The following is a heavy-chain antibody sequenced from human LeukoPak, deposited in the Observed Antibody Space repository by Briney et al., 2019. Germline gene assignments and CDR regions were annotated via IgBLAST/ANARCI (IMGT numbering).Heavy chain of an antibody. V-gene: IGHV3-7*01. J-gene: IGHJ4*02. CDR2: IKQDGSEK. CDR3: AKKMGSGWLFDY. Sequence: PGGSLRLSCAASGFTFTSYWMSWFRKAPGKGLEWVANIKQDGSEKYYVDSVKGRFTISRDNAKNSLDLQMDSLRVEDTAVYYCAKKMGSGWLFDYWGQGALVTVSS. D-gene: IGHD6-19*01. CDR1: GFTFTSYW.